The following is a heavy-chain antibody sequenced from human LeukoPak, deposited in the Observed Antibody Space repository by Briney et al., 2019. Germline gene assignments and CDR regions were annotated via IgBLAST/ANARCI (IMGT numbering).Heavy chain of an antibody. CDR2: ISSSGSTI. D-gene: IGHD4-17*01. J-gene: IGHJ4*02. CDR3: ARDDGDYAHPVDY. CDR1: GFTFNNYG. V-gene: IGHV3-48*01. Sequence: GRSLRLSCAASGFTFNNYGMHWVRQAPGKGLEWVSYISSSGSTIYYADSVKGRFTISRDNSKNTPYLQMNSLRAEDTAVYYCARDDGDYAHPVDYWGQGTLVTVSS.